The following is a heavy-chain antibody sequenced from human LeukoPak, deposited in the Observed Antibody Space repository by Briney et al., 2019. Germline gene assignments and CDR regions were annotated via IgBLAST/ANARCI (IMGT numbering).Heavy chain of an antibody. J-gene: IGHJ3*02. Sequence: GGSLRLSCAASGFIFSDYYMRCIPHATGKGVECISYITSCGNTIYYADSVKGRFTISRDNAKTSLYLQMNSLRAEDSAVYYCARVGEMRDFLDAFDIWGQGTMVTVSS. D-gene: IGHD3-3*01. V-gene: IGHV3-11*04. CDR2: ITSCGNTI. CDR1: GFIFSDYY. CDR3: ARVGEMRDFLDAFDI.